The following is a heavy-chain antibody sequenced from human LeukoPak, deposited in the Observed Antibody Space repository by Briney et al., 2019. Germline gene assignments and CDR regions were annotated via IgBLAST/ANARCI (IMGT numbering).Heavy chain of an antibody. J-gene: IGHJ4*02. Sequence: GSLRLSCAASGFTFSSYWMSWVRQAPGKGLEWVANIKQDGSEKYYVDSVKGRFTISRDNAKNSLYLQMNSLRAEDTAGYYCSKEEVRGWSFSYWGQGTLVTVSS. D-gene: IGHD6-19*01. CDR1: GFTFSSYW. V-gene: IGHV3-7*03. CDR2: IKQDGSEK. CDR3: SKEEVRGWSFSY.